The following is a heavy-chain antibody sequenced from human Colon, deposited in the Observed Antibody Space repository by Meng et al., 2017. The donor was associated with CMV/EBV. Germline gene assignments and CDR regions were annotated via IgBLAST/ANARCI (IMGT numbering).Heavy chain of an antibody. CDR3: AREMYYSGSGNYAAFYYGMDV. CDR2: INPAGTTI. CDR1: GFTLSDYY. Sequence: GESLKISCAASGFTLSDYYLNWVRQAPGKGLEWISYINPAGTTIYYADSVKGRFTISRDNAKNSLYLQMNSLRAEDTALYYCAREMYYSGSGNYAAFYYGMDVWGQGTTVTVSS. J-gene: IGHJ6*02. D-gene: IGHD3-10*01. V-gene: IGHV3-11*01.